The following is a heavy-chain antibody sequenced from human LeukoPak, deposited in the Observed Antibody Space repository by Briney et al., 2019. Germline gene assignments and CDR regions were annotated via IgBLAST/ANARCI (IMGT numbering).Heavy chain of an antibody. CDR3: AREGGWPRYFDY. D-gene: IGHD6-19*01. CDR1: GGSISSYY. J-gene: IGHJ4*02. V-gene: IGHV4-59*01. CDR2: IYYSGST. Sequence: SETLSLTCTVSGGSISSYYWNWIRQPPGKGLEWIGYIYYSGSTNYNPSLKSRVTISVDTSKNQFSLKLSSVTAADTAVYYCAREGGWPRYFDYWGQGTLATVSS.